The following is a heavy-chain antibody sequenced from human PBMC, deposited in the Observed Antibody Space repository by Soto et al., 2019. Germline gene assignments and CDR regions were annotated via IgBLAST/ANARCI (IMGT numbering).Heavy chain of an antibody. D-gene: IGHD5-18*01. CDR3: ARGSGWLTYRMDV. J-gene: IGHJ6*02. CDR2: INHSGSP. Sequence: QVQLQQWGAGLLKPSETLSLTCAVYGGSFSGYYWSWIRQPPGKVLERIGEINHSGSPKYNPSLKSRVTISVDTSKNQFSLKLGPVTAADTAVYYCARGSGWLTYRMDVWGQGTTVTVSS. V-gene: IGHV4-34*01. CDR1: GGSFSGYY.